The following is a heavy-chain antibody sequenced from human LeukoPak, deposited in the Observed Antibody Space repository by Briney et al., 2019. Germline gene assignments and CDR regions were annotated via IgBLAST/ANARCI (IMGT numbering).Heavy chain of an antibody. CDR3: ARSVAPRTHFDY. J-gene: IGHJ4*02. V-gene: IGHV3-64D*06. Sequence: GGSLRISCAASGFTFNAFGMNWFRQAPGKGLEYVSVIGPNGGDAYYADSVKGRFTISRDNSKNTLYLQMSSLRAEDTAVYYCARSVAPRTHFDYWGQGTLVTVSS. CDR1: GFTFNAFG. CDR2: IGPNGGDA.